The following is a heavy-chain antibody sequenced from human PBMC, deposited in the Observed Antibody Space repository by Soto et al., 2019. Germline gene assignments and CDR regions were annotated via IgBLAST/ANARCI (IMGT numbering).Heavy chain of an antibody. CDR1: GGSFSGYY. Sequence: SETLSLTCAVYGGSFSGYYWSWIRQPPGKGLEWIGEINHIGSTNYNPSLKSRVTISVDTSKNQFSLKLSSVTAADTAVYYCARGRMITVTTFDYWGQGTLVTVSS. J-gene: IGHJ4*02. V-gene: IGHV4-34*01. CDR2: INHIGST. CDR3: ARGRMITVTTFDY. D-gene: IGHD4-17*01.